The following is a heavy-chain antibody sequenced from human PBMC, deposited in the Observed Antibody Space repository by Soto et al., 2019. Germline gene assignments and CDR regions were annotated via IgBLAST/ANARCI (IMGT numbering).Heavy chain of an antibody. CDR1: GYTFTTYA. V-gene: IGHV1-3*01. CDR3: ARVLLGSGTYYNAFDY. D-gene: IGHD3-10*01. Sequence: ASVKVSCKASGYTFTTYAMHWVRQAPGQRLEWMGWINAGNGNPKYSQKLQGRVTITRDTSASTAYMELSSLRSEDTAVYYCARVLLGSGTYYNAFDYRGQGTLVTVSS. CDR2: INAGNGNP. J-gene: IGHJ4*02.